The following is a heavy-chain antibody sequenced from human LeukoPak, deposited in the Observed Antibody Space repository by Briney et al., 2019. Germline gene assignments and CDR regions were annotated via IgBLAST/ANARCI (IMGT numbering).Heavy chain of an antibody. CDR2: IYTSGST. Sequence: SETLSLTCTVSGGSITSSSYYWGWIRQPPGKGPEWIGSIYTSGSTNYNPSLKSRVTMSVDTSKNQFSLKLSSVTAADTAVYYCAREHPRYYYDSSGYYYAFDYWGQGTLVTVSS. J-gene: IGHJ4*02. D-gene: IGHD3-22*01. CDR1: GGSITSSSYY. V-gene: IGHV4-39*07. CDR3: AREHPRYYYDSSGYYYAFDY.